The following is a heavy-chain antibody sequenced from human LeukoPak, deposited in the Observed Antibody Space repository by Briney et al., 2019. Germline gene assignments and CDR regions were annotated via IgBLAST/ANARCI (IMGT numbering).Heavy chain of an antibody. V-gene: IGHV4-34*01. CDR1: GGSFRGYY. CDR2: INHSGST. Sequence: SETLSLTCAVYGGSFRGYYWSWIRQPPGKGLEWIGEINHSGSTNYNPSLKSRVTISVDTSKNQFSLKLSSVTAADTAVYYCARVGGIAAVDYWGQGTLVTVSS. CDR3: ARVGGIAAVDY. D-gene: IGHD6-13*01. J-gene: IGHJ4*02.